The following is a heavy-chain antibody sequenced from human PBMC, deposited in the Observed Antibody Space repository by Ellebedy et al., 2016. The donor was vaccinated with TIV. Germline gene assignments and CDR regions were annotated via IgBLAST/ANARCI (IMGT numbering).Heavy chain of an antibody. CDR3: ARGGGTTVVAIDY. CDR2: TSYDGSHK. D-gene: IGHD4-23*01. CDR1: GFIFSSHA. J-gene: IGHJ4*02. Sequence: GGSLRLXXAASGFIFSSHAIHWVRQAPGKGLEWVAVTSYDGSHKYYADSVKGRFTVSRDNSKNTLYLQMNSLRAEDTAVYYCARGGGTTVVAIDYWGQGTLVTVSS. V-gene: IGHV3-30-3*01.